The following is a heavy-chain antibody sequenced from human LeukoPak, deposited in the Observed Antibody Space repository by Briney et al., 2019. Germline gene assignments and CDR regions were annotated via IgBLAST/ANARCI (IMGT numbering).Heavy chain of an antibody. CDR2: IFHSGST. D-gene: IGHD6-19*01. J-gene: IGHJ5*02. CDR3: ARIIAVAGTGDWFDP. CDR1: GGSISSNSYY. V-gene: IGHV4-39*07. Sequence: SETLSLTCTVSGGSISSNSYYWGWIRQPPGKGLAWIGTIFHSGSTDYNPSLKSRVTISLDTSKNQFSLKLSSVTAADTAVYYCARIIAVAGTGDWFDPWGRGTLVTVSS.